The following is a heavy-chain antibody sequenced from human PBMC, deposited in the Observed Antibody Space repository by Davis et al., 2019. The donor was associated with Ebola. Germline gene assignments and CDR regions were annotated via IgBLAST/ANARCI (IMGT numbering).Heavy chain of an antibody. V-gene: IGHV3-48*02. J-gene: IGHJ4*02. CDR2: IRGSSSTI. Sequence: GESLKISCAASGFTFSTYSMNWVRQAPGEGLEWVSYIRGSSSTIYYADSVKGRFTISRDNAKNSLYLQMNSLRDEDTAVYYCASRHDYWGQGTLVTVSS. CDR3: ASRHDY. CDR1: GFTFSTYS.